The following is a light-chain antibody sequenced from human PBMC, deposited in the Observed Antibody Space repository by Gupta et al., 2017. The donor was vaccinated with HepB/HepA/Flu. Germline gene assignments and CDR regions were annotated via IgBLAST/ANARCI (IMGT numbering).Light chain of an antibody. CDR2: WAS. J-gene: IGKJ1*01. Sequence: DIVMTQSPDSLAVSLGERATINCKSSQSVLYSSNNKNYLAWYQQKPGQPPKLLIYWASTRESGVPDRFSGSGSGTDFTLTISILQAEDVAVYYCQQEDSTPVTFGQGTKVEIK. CDR1: QSVLYSSNNKNY. CDR3: QQEDSTPVT. V-gene: IGKV4-1*01.